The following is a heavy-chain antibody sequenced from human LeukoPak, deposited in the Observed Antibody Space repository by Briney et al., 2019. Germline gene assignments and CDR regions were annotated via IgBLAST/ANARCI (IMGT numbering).Heavy chain of an antibody. CDR2: INPNSGGT. J-gene: IGHJ4*02. D-gene: IGHD6-6*01. CDR3: ARDFNGYSSSYFDY. Sequence: GASVKVSCKASGYTFTGYYMHWVRQAPGQGLEWMGWINPNSGGTNYAQKFQGRVTMTRDTSISTAYMELSRLRSDDTAVYYCARDFNGYSSSYFDYWGQGTLVTVSS. CDR1: GYTFTGYY. V-gene: IGHV1-2*02.